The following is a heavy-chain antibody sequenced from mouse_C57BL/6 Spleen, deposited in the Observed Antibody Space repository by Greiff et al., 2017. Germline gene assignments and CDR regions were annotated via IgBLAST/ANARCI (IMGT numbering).Heavy chain of an antibody. CDR1: GFNIKDDY. V-gene: IGHV14-4*01. CDR2: IDPENGDT. D-gene: IGHD1-1*01. J-gene: IGHJ4*01. CDR3: TTFTTVVDYYAMDY. Sequence: VQLQQSGAELVRPGASVKLSCTASGFNIKDDYMHWVKQRPEQGLEWIGWIDPENGDTEYASKFQGKATITADTSSNTAYLQLSSLTSEDTAVYYCTTFTTVVDYYAMDYWGQGTSGTVSS.